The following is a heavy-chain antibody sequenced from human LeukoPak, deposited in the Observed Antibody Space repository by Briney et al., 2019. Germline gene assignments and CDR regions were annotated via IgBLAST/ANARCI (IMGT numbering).Heavy chain of an antibody. Sequence: ASVKLSCTASGYTFTSYGISWVRQPPGQGLEWMGWISAYNGNTNYAQKLQGRATMTTDTSTSTAYMELRILRSDDTAVYYCARDLSGLFKWEPIYYAGAWFDPWGQGTLVTVCS. V-gene: IGHV1-18*01. J-gene: IGHJ5*02. D-gene: IGHD1-26*01. CDR2: ISAYNGNT. CDR3: ARDLSGLFKWEPIYYAGAWFDP. CDR1: GYTFTSYG.